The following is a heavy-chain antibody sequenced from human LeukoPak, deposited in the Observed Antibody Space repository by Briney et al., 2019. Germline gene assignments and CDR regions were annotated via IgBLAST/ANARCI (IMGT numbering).Heavy chain of an antibody. V-gene: IGHV3-7*01. J-gene: IGHJ4*02. CDR3: ARVGAGPRKGFLEWSPVPYYFDY. CDR1: GFTFSSYW. Sequence: PGGSLRLSCAASGFTFSSYWMSWVRQAPGKGLEWVANIKQDGSEKYYVDSVKGRFTISRDNAKNSLYLQMNSLRAEDTAVYYCARVGAGPRKGFLEWSPVPYYFDYWGQGTLVTVSS. CDR2: IKQDGSEK. D-gene: IGHD3-3*01.